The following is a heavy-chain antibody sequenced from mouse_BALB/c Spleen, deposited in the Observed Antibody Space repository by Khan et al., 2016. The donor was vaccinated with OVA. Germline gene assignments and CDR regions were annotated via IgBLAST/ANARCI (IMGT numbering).Heavy chain of an antibody. D-gene: IGHD1-2*01. Sequence: VQLVESGPGLVKPSQSLSLTCTVTGYSITSGYGWNWIRQFPGNKLEWFGYISYSGSTTYNPSLKSPISITRDTSKNQFFLQLNSVTTEDTATYYCARTARIKYWGQGTTLTVSS. J-gene: IGHJ2*01. CDR2: ISYSGST. CDR1: GYSITSGYG. CDR3: ARTARIKY. V-gene: IGHV3-2*02.